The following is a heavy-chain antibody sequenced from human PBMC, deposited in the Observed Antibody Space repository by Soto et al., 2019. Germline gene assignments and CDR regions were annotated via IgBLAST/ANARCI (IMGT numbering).Heavy chain of an antibody. CDR3: GRQPGHCGSTTCFGYYSVDV. Sequence: QLQLQESGPRLVKPSETLSLTCSVSGGSISSSSYSWGWIRQPPGKGLEWIGTIYYSGSTQYNPALEGRVAISADTPNNQLSLRLSSVTAADTAVYYCGRQPGHCGSTTCFGYYSVDVWGQGTTVTVS. V-gene: IGHV4-39*01. J-gene: IGHJ6*02. CDR2: IYYSGST. CDR1: GGSISSSSYS. D-gene: IGHD2-2*01.